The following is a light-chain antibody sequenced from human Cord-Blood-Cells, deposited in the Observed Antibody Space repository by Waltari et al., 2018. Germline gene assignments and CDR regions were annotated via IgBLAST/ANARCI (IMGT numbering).Light chain of an antibody. CDR2: AAS. J-gene: IGKJ3*01. Sequence: DIQMTQSPSSLSAYVGDRVTITCRASQGISNYLAWYHQKPGKVPKLLIYAASTLQSGVPSRFRGSXXGXDFTLTXXSLQPEDVATDYCQKYXSAXPFTFGPGTKVDIK. CDR1: QGISNY. CDR3: QKYXSAXPFT. V-gene: IGKV1-27*01.